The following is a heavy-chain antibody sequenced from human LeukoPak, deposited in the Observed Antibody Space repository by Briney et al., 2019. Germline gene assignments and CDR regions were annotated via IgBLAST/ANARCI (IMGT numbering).Heavy chain of an antibody. D-gene: IGHD3-10*01. Sequence: GGSLRLSCAASGFTFSSYGMHWVRQAPGKGLEGVAVISYDGSNKYYADSVKGRFTISRDNSKNTLYLQMNSLRAEDTAVYYCAKVPYGSGAMGYFQHWGQGTLVTVSS. J-gene: IGHJ1*01. CDR1: GFTFSSYG. V-gene: IGHV3-30*18. CDR2: ISYDGSNK. CDR3: AKVPYGSGAMGYFQH.